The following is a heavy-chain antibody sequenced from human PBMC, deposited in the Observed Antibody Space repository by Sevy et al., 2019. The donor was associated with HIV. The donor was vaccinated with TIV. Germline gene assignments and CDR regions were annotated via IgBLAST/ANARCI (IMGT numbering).Heavy chain of an antibody. Sequence: SETLSLTCTVSGGSIRSGRYYWTWIRQPAGKGLEWIGRIFPSGGSNFNPSMMSRVSMSIDTSKKQFSLRLTSVTAADTAVYYCARAEGDGYNYGSFESWGPGTLVTVSS. CDR2: IFPSGGS. D-gene: IGHD5-12*01. V-gene: IGHV4-61*02. J-gene: IGHJ5*01. CDR1: GGSIRSGRYY. CDR3: ARAEGDGYNYGSFES.